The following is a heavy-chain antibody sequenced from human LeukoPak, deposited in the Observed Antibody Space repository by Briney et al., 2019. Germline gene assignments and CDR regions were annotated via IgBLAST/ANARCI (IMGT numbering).Heavy chain of an antibody. J-gene: IGHJ4*02. V-gene: IGHV3-23*01. D-gene: IGHD1-26*01. CDR3: ATLGIVGAAVYYFDY. Sequence: GGSLRLSCAASGFSFSDYYMHWVRQAPGKGLEWVSGISGSGGGTNYADSVKGRFTISRDNSKNTLYLQMDSLRAEDTAVYYCATLGIVGAAVYYFDYWGQGTLVTVSS. CDR2: ISGSGGGT. CDR1: GFSFSDYY.